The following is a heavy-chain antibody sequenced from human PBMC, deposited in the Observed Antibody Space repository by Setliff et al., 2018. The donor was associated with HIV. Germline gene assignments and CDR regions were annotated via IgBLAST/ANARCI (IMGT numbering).Heavy chain of an antibody. CDR2: VYYSGSA. Sequence: NPSETLSLTCTVSGGSLSSNLYYWGWIRQPPGKGLEWIANVYYSGSAYYNPSLKSRLSISVDMSKNQFSLRLSSVTAADTAIYYCARPTSGSNSPYVDWGQGTLVTVSS. CDR1: GGSLSSNLYY. J-gene: IGHJ4*01. D-gene: IGHD3-10*02. V-gene: IGHV4-39*01. CDR3: ARPTSGSNSPYVD.